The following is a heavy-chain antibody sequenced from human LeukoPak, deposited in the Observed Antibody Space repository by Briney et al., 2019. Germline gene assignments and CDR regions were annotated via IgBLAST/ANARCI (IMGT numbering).Heavy chain of an antibody. V-gene: IGHV3-53*01. CDR1: GFTVSSNY. J-gene: IGHJ6*02. D-gene: IGHD2-15*01. CDR2: IYSGGST. Sequence: GGSLRLSCAASGFTVSSNYMSWVRQAPGKGLEWVSVIYSGGSTYYADSVKGRFTISRDNSKNTLYLQMNSLRAEDTAVYYCARGAGYCSGGSCYSLYYYGMDVWGQGTTVTVSS. CDR3: ARGAGYCSGGSCYSLYYYGMDV.